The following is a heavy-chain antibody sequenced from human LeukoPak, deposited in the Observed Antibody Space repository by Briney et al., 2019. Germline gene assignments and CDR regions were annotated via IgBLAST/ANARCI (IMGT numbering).Heavy chain of an antibody. V-gene: IGHV1-18*01. D-gene: IGHD2-21*01. Sequence: ASVKASCKASGYTFTSYGISWVRQAPGQGLEWMGWISAYNGNTNYAQKFQGRVTITADKSTSTAYMELSSLRSEDTAVYYCAGGGGEPHWYFDLWGRGTLVTVSS. CDR1: GYTFTSYG. J-gene: IGHJ2*01. CDR2: ISAYNGNT. CDR3: AGGGGEPHWYFDL.